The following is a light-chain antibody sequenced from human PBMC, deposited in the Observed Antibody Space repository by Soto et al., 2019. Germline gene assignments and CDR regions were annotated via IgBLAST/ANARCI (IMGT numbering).Light chain of an antibody. CDR3: QQYGSSPIT. Sequence: EIVLTQSPGTLALSPGERATLSCRASQSVSSSYLAWYQQKPGQAPRLLIYGASSRATGIPDRLSGSGSGTDFTLTISRLETEDFAVYYCQQYGSSPITFGQGTRLEIK. V-gene: IGKV3-20*01. J-gene: IGKJ5*01. CDR2: GAS. CDR1: QSVSSSY.